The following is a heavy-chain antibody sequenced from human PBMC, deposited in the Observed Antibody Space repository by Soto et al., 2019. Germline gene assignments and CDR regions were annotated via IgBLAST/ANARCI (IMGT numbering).Heavy chain of an antibody. CDR3: ARRRRFGELLSQYYYGMDV. Sequence: PSETLSLSCTVSGGSISSSSYYWGWIRQPPGKGLEWIGSIYYSGSTYYNPSLKSRVTISVDTSKNQFSLKLSSVTAADTAVYYCARRRRFGELLSQYYYGMDVWGQGTTVTVSS. J-gene: IGHJ6*02. CDR1: GGSISSSSYY. CDR2: IYYSGST. D-gene: IGHD3-10*01. V-gene: IGHV4-39*01.